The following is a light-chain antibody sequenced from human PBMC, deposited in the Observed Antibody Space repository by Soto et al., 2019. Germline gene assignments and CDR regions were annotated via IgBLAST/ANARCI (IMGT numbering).Light chain of an antibody. J-gene: IGKJ1*01. Sequence: IVLTQSPGTLSLSPWERATLSCRASQSVSSSYLAWYQQKPGQAPRLLIYGASSRATVIPDRFSGSGSGTDFTLTISRLEPEDFAVYYCQQYGSPPSWTFGQGTKVDIK. CDR2: GAS. CDR3: QQYGSPPSWT. CDR1: QSVSSSY. V-gene: IGKV3-20*01.